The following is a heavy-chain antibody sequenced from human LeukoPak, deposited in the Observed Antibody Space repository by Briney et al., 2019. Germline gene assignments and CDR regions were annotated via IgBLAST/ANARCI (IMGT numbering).Heavy chain of an antibody. CDR1: GFTFSNYA. J-gene: IGHJ4*02. V-gene: IGHV3-23*01. CDR3: AKAHYYYGSGSLNTFDY. D-gene: IGHD3-10*01. CDR2: ISGSGGST. Sequence: PGGSLRLSCAASGFTFSNYATTWVRQAPGKGLEWVSAISGSGGSTYYADSVKGRSTISRDNSKNTVYLQMNSLRAEDTAVYYCAKAHYYYGSGSLNTFDYWGQGTLVTVSS.